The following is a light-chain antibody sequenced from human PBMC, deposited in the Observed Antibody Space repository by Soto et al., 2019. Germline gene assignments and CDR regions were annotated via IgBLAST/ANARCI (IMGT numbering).Light chain of an antibody. J-gene: IGLJ3*02. CDR1: SSNIGAGYH. CDR3: QSYDSSLSGPNWV. Sequence: QSVLTQPPSVSGAPGQRVTISCTGSSSNIGAGYHVHWYQQLPGTAPKLLMYTNTNRPSGVPDRFSGSQSGTSASLAITGLQAEDEGHYYCQSYDSSLSGPNWVFGGGTKVTVL. V-gene: IGLV1-40*01. CDR2: TNT.